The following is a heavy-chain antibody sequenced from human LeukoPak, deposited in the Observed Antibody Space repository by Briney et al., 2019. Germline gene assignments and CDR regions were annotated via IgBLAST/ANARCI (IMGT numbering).Heavy chain of an antibody. V-gene: IGHV4-34*01. CDR3: AGGRRGHIFDI. J-gene: IGHJ3*02. Sequence: SETLSLTCAVYGGSFSGYYWSWIRQPPGKGLEWIGEINHSGSTNYNPSLKSRVTLSVDTSKNQFSLRLSSVTAAGTAVYYCAGGRRGHIFDIWGQGTMVTVSS. D-gene: IGHD3-10*01. CDR1: GGSFSGYY. CDR2: INHSGST.